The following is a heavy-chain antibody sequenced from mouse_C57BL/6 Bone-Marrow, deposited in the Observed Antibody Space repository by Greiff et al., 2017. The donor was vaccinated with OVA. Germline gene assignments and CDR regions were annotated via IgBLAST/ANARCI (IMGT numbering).Heavy chain of an antibody. Sequence: VQLQQSGAELVRPGASVTLSCKASGYTFTDYEMHWVKQTPVHGLEWIGAFDPKPGGPASNQKSKGKAILTADKSSSTAYMELRSLTSEDSAVYYCTRSGYYYGSSPYFDYWGQGTTLTVSS. CDR1: GYTFTDYE. J-gene: IGHJ2*01. V-gene: IGHV1-15*01. CDR3: TRSGYYYGSSPYFDY. D-gene: IGHD1-1*01. CDR2: FDPKPGGP.